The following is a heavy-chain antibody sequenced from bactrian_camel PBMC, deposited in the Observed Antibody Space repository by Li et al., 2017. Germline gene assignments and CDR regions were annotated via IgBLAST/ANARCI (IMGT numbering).Heavy chain of an antibody. Sequence: QVQLVESGGDSVQPGESLRLSCAASGFTFNVYWMYWARQAPGKGLEWVSTINSGGGTMHYADSVKGRFTISRDNAKNTLYLQLDSLTTEDTAMYYCARRIGGPYYGMDYWGKGTQVTVS. CDR2: INSGGGTM. V-gene: IGHV3S1*01. D-gene: IGHD2*01. CDR1: GFTFNVYW. J-gene: IGHJ7*01.